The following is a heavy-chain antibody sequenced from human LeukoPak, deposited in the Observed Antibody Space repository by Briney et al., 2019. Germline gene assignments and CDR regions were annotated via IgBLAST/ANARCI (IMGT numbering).Heavy chain of an antibody. CDR3: AKVSSDWYYFDY. D-gene: IGHD6-19*01. CDR1: GFTFSSYG. Sequence: PGGSLRLSCAASGFTFSSYGMHWVRQAPGKGLEWVAFISYDGSNKYYADSVKGRFTISRDNSKNTLYLQMNSLRAEDTAVYYCAKVSSDWYYFDYWGQGTLVTVSS. CDR2: ISYDGSNK. V-gene: IGHV3-30*18. J-gene: IGHJ4*02.